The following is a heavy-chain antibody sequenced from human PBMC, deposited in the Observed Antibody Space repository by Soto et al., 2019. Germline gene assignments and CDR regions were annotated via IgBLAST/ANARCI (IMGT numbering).Heavy chain of an antibody. V-gene: IGHV4-30-4*01. CDR1: GGSISNVGYF. CDR2: INHTGTT. CDR3: ARVMAAMQNWLDP. Sequence: QVQLQESGPGLVKPSQTLSLTCTVSGGSISNVGYFWSWIRQPPGRGLEWIGFINHTGTTYYNASLRSQVSITIDTSKSQSALELNSVTATDAAVYYCARVMAAMQNWLDPWGQGTLVTVS. D-gene: IGHD2-2*01. J-gene: IGHJ5*02.